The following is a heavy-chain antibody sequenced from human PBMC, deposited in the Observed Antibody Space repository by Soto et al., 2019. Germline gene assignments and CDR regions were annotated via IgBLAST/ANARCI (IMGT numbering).Heavy chain of an antibody. CDR2: IRSRSNNYAT. V-gene: IGHV3-73*01. CDR3: TRPSKDGYSFGY. Sequence: EAQLVESGGGLVQPGGSLKLSCAASGFTFTDSAFHWVRQASGKGLEWVGRIRSRSNNYATAHAASVTGRFSISRDDSRNTAYLQMNSLKTEDTAVYYCTRPSKDGYSFGYWGQGTLVTVSS. J-gene: IGHJ4*02. CDR1: GFTFTDSA. D-gene: IGHD4-4*01.